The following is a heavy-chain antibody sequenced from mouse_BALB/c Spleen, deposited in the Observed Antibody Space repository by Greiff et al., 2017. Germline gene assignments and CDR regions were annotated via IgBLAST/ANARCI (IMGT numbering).Heavy chain of an antibody. J-gene: IGHJ4*01. V-gene: IGHV1-12*01. CDR1: GYTFTSYN. Sequence: LQQPGAELVKPGASVKMSCKASGYTFTSYNMHWVKQTPGQGLEWIGAIYPGNGDTSYNQKFKGKATLTADKSSSTAYMQLSSLTSEDSAVYYCARSGITNEGAMDYWGQGTSVTVSS. CDR2: IYPGNGDT. CDR3: ARSGITNEGAMDY. D-gene: IGHD2-4*01.